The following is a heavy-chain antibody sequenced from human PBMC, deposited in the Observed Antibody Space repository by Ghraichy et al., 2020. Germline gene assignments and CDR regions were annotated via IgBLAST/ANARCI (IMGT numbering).Heavy chain of an antibody. CDR1: GYTFTSYD. CDR3: ARGQTYYFDDSGYYPTLSEVS. J-gene: IGHJ5*02. Sequence: ASVKVSCEASGYTFTSYDIIWVRQATGQGLEWMGWVNPNSGNTGYAQKFQGRVTMTTDTSISTAYMELSSLRSEDTAVYYCARGQTYYFDDSGYYPTLSEVSWGQGTLVTVSS. V-gene: IGHV1-8*01. D-gene: IGHD3-22*01. CDR2: VNPNSGNT.